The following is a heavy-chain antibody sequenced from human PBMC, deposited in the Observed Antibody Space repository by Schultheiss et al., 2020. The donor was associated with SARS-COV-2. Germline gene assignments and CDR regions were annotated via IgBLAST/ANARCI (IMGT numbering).Heavy chain of an antibody. CDR3: ARVRGYSSAVAGTYYFDY. CDR2: ISGSGTTM. J-gene: IGHJ4*02. CDR1: GFTFSSFG. V-gene: IGHV3-48*04. D-gene: IGHD6-19*01. Sequence: GGSLRLSCAASGFTFSSFGMHWVRQAPGKGLEWIAYISGSGTTMYHADSVQGRFTISRDNAKNSLYLQMNSLRAEDTAVYYCARVRGYSSAVAGTYYFDYWGQGTLVTVSS.